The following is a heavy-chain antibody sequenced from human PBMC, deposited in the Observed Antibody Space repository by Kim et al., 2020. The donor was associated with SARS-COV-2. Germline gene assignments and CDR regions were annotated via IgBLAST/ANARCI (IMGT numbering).Heavy chain of an antibody. CDR3: ARGLLRYFDWLSYGSGAFDI. J-gene: IGHJ3*02. D-gene: IGHD3-9*01. V-gene: IGHV3-30-3*01. CDR2: ISYDGSNK. Sequence: GGSLRLSCAASGFTFSSYAMHWVRQAPGKGLEWVAVISYDGSNKYYADSVKGRFTISRDNSKNTLYLQMNSLRAEDTAVYYCARGLLRYFDWLSYGSGAFDIWGQGTMVTVSS. CDR1: GFTFSSYA.